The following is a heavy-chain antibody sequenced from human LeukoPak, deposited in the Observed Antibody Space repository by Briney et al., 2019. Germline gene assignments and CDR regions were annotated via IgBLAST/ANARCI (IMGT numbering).Heavy chain of an antibody. CDR3: AKVPHLIGSGYYYFDY. D-gene: IGHD3-3*01. Sequence: GSLRLSFAASGFTFSRYAMSWVRQAPGKGLEWVSAISGSGGSTYYADSVKGRFTISRDNSKNTLYLQMNSLRAEDTAVYYCAKVPHLIGSGYYYFDYWGQGTLVTVSS. J-gene: IGHJ4*02. CDR2: ISGSGGST. CDR1: GFTFSRYA. V-gene: IGHV3-23*01.